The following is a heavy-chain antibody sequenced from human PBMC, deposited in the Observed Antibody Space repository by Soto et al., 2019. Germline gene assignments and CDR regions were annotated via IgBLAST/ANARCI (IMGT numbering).Heavy chain of an antibody. CDR2: IYPGDSDT. J-gene: IGHJ6*03. Sequence: HRASVKISGEACVYSVSSYWFGWVRQMPGKGLEWMGVIYPGDSDTKYSPSFQGQVTISADKSINTAYLQWSSLKASDTAMYYCARQQAARLYYYFYMDVWGKGTTVTVSS. CDR1: VYSVSSYW. V-gene: IGHV5-51*01. D-gene: IGHD6-6*01. CDR3: ARQQAARLYYYFYMDV.